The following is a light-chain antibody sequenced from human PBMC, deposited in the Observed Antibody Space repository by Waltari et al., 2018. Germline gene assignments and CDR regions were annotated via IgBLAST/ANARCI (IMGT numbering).Light chain of an antibody. Sequence: QSALTQPASVSGSPGQSITISCTGTSSDVGSYNYVPWYQQHPGKAPKLIIYDVNKRPSGVSNRFSGSKSGNTASLTISGFQAEDEADYYCSSYTSSSTWVFGGGTKLTVL. CDR1: SSDVGSYNY. CDR2: DVN. J-gene: IGLJ3*02. CDR3: SSYTSSSTWV. V-gene: IGLV2-14*03.